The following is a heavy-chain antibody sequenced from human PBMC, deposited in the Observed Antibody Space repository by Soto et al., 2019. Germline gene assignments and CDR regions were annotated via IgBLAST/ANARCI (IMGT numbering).Heavy chain of an antibody. CDR3: ARDQEGDIVVVPAAPSSYYYYGMDV. CDR2: IIPIFGTA. CDR1: GGTFSSYA. V-gene: IGHV1-69*01. J-gene: IGHJ6*02. D-gene: IGHD2-2*01. Sequence: QVQLVQSGAEVKKPGSSVKVSCKASGGTFSSYAISWVRQAPGQGLEWMGGIIPIFGTANYAQKFQGRVTITADESTSTAYMELSSRRSEDTAVYYCARDQEGDIVVVPAAPSSYYYYGMDVWGQGTTVTVSS.